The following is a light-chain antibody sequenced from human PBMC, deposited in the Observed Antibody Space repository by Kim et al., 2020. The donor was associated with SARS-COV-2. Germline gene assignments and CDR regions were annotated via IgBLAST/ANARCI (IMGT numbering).Light chain of an antibody. V-gene: IGKV3-15*01. CDR3: QQYNNWPPIT. Sequence: SPVETASLSGRASQSVSNYLACYQQKPGPAPRLLIYGASTRSAGIPARFSGSGSGTEFTLSISSLQSEDLAVYYCQQYNNWPPITFGQGTRLEIK. CDR1: QSVSNY. J-gene: IGKJ5*01. CDR2: GAS.